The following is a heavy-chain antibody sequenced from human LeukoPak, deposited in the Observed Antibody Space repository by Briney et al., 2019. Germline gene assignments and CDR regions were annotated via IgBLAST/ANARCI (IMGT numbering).Heavy chain of an antibody. Sequence: SETLSLTCTVSGYSISSGYYWGWIRQPPGKGLEWIGSIYHSGSTYYNPSLKSRVTISVDTSKNQFSLKLSSVTAADTAVYYCARVGGYCSSTSCYRDYYYMDVWGKGTTVTVSS. D-gene: IGHD2-2*02. CDR3: ARVGGYCSSTSCYRDYYYMDV. J-gene: IGHJ6*03. V-gene: IGHV4-38-2*02. CDR2: IYHSGST. CDR1: GYSISSGYY.